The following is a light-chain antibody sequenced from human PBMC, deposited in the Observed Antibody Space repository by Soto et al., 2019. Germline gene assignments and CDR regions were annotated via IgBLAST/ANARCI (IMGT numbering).Light chain of an antibody. CDR3: QRYNSPPWT. CDR1: QSVTGTN. Sequence: EIVLTQSPGTLSLSPGEGATLSCRASQSVTGTNLAWYQQRPGQAPRLLIYDAVRRATGIPDRFSGSGSGTDFTLTISGLQAEDVATYYCQRYNSPPWTFGQGTKVEI. V-gene: IGKV3-20*01. J-gene: IGKJ1*01. CDR2: DAV.